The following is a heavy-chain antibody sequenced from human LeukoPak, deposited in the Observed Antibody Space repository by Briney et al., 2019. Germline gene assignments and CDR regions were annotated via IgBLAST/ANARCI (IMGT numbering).Heavy chain of an antibody. Sequence: SQTLSLTCTVSGGSISSGDYYWRWIRQPPGKGLEWIGYIYYSGSTYYNPSLKSRVTISVDTSKNQFSLKLSSVPAADTAVYYCAVTVTRDWYFDLWGRGTLVTVSS. CDR2: IYYSGST. D-gene: IGHD4-17*01. CDR1: GGSISSGDYY. J-gene: IGHJ2*01. CDR3: AVTVTRDWYFDL. V-gene: IGHV4-30-4*01.